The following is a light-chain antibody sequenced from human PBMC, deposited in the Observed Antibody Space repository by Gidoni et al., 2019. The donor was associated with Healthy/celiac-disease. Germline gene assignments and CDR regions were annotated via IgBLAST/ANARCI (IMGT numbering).Light chain of an antibody. J-gene: IGKJ4*01. CDR3: QQSYSTPRLT. CDR1: QSISSY. CDR2: AAS. Sequence: DIQMTQSPSSLSASVGDRVTITCRASQSISSYLNWYQQKPGKAPKLLIYAASSLQSGAPSRFSGSGSGTDFTLTISSLQPEDFATYYCQQSYSTPRLTFXGXTKVEIK. V-gene: IGKV1-39*01.